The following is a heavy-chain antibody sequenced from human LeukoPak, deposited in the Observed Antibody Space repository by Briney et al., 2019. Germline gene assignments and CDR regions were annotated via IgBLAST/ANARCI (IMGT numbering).Heavy chain of an antibody. D-gene: IGHD3-10*01. CDR3: ARGRMVRGVREVSPFDY. CDR1: GYTFTSYG. CDR2: ISAYNGNT. Sequence: ASVKVSCKASGYTFTSYGISWVRQAPGQGLEWMGWISAYNGNTNYAQKLQGRVTMTTDTSTSTAYMELRSLRSDDTAVYYCARGRMVRGVREVSPFDYWGQGTLVTVSS. J-gene: IGHJ4*02. V-gene: IGHV1-18*01.